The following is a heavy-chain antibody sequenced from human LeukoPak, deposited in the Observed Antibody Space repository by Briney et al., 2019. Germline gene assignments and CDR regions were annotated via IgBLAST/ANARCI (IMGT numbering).Heavy chain of an antibody. D-gene: IGHD6-25*01. CDR3: AKEPNAYSSGWYFQD. CDR2: ISHDGTTT. CDR1: GFTFRNYG. J-gene: IGHJ1*01. V-gene: IGHV3-30*18. Sequence: PGRSLRLSCVTSGFTFRNYGMQWVRQAPGEGLEWVAVISHDGTTTFYADSVKGRFTISRDNSKNTLDLQMDSLRAEDTAVYFCAKEPNAYSSGWYFQDWGQGTLVTVSS.